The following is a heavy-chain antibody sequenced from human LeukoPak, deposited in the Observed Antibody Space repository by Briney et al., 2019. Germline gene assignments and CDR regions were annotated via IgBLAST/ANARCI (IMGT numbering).Heavy chain of an antibody. V-gene: IGHV4-59*01. Sequence: SETLSLTCTVSGGSISSYYWSWIRQPPGKGLEWIGYIYYSGSTNYNPSLKSRVTISVDTSKNQFSLKLGSVTAADTAVYYCARGGRYSYGYYYYYMDVWGKGTTVTVSS. CDR2: IYYSGST. CDR1: GGSISSYY. CDR3: ARGGRYSYGYYYYYMDV. J-gene: IGHJ6*03. D-gene: IGHD5-18*01.